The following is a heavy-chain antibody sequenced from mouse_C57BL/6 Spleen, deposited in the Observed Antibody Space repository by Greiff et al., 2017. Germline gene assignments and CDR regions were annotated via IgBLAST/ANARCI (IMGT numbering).Heavy chain of an antibody. D-gene: IGHD1-1*01. V-gene: IGHV5-17*01. CDR1: GFTFSDYG. Sequence: EVNVVESGGGLVKPGGSLKLSCAASGFTFSDYGMHWVRQAPEKGLEWVAYISSGSSTIYYADTVKGRFTISRDNAKNTLFLQMTSLRSEDTAMYYCHYYGSSLRWYFDVWGTGTTVTVSS. CDR3: HYYGSSLRWYFDV. J-gene: IGHJ1*03. CDR2: ISSGSSTI.